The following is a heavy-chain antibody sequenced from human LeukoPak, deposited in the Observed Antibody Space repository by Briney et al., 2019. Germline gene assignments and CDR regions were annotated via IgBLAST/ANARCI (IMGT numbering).Heavy chain of an antibody. V-gene: IGHV4-34*01. CDR1: GGSFSCYY. CDR3: AREGVGLAIAEY. Sequence: SETLSLTCAVYGGSFSCYYWSWIRQPPGKGLEWIGEINHSGSTNYNPSLKSRVTILVDTSKNQFSLKMSSVTAAETAVYYCAREGVGLAIAEYWGQGTLVTVSS. CDR2: INHSGST. D-gene: IGHD3-16*01. J-gene: IGHJ4*02.